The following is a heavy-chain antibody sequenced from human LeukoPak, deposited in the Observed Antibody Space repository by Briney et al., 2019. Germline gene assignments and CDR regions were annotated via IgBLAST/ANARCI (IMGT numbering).Heavy chain of an antibody. CDR1: GFTFDDYA. D-gene: IGHD6-19*01. V-gene: IGHV3-9*01. CDR3: AKDYSSGWHYDAFDI. CDR2: ISWNSGSI. Sequence: GGSLRLSCAASGFTFDDYAMHWVRQAPGKGLEWVSGISWNSGSIGYADSVKGRFTISRDNAKNSLYLQMNSLRAEDTALYYCAKDYSSGWHYDAFDIWGQGTMVTVSS. J-gene: IGHJ3*02.